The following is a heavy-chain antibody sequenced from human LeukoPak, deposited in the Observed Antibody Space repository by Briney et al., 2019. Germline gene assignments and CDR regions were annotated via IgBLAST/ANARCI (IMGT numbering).Heavy chain of an antibody. CDR2: ISYDGSNK. J-gene: IGHJ4*02. CDR3: AKVEGWLFSEYYFDY. CDR1: GFTFSSYG. D-gene: IGHD3-22*01. V-gene: IGHV3-30*18. Sequence: QAGGSLRLSCAASGFTFSSYGMPWVRQAPGKGLEWVAVISYDGSNKYYADSVKGRFTISRDNSKNTLYLQMNSLRAEDTAVYYCAKVEGWLFSEYYFDYWGQGTLVTVSS.